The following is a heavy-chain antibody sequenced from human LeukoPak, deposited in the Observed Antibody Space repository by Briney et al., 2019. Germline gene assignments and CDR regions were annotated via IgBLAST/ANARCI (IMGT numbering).Heavy chain of an antibody. CDR1: GYTFTGYY. V-gene: IGHV1-2*02. J-gene: IGHJ6*02. D-gene: IGHD6-19*01. CDR2: INPNSGGT. Sequence: ASVKVSCKASGYTFTGYYMHWVRQAPGQGLEWMGWINPNSGGTNYAQKFQGRVTMTRDTSISTAYMERSRLRSDDTAVYYCARNIAVAGTLGPPPHGMDVWGQGTTVTVSS. CDR3: ARNIAVAGTLGPPPHGMDV.